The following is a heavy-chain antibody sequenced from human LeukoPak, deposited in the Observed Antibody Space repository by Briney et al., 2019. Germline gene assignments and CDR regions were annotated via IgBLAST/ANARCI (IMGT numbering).Heavy chain of an antibody. CDR2: IYYSGST. Sequence: SETLSLTCTVSGGSISRSSYYWGWIRQPPGKGLEWIGSIYYSGSTYYNPSLKSRVTISVDTSKNQFSLKLSSVTAADTAVYYCARGLAAAAGTLFSSWYFDLWGRGTLVTVSS. CDR3: ARGLAAAAGTLFSSWYFDL. D-gene: IGHD6-13*01. CDR1: GGSISRSSYY. J-gene: IGHJ2*01. V-gene: IGHV4-39*07.